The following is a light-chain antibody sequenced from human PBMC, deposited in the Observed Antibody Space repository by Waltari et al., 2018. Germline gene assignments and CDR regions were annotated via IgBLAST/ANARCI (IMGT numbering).Light chain of an antibody. V-gene: IGLV2-14*03. CDR2: DVS. CDR3: SSYTATRHYV. CDR1: SSDVGGYNF. J-gene: IGLJ1*01. Sequence: QSALTQPASVSGSPGQSITISCTGTSSDVGGYNFVSWYQQYPGKAPKLVIYDVSARPSGASDQFSGSKSGNSASLVISGLQPEDEADYYCSSYTATRHYVFGTGTKVTVL.